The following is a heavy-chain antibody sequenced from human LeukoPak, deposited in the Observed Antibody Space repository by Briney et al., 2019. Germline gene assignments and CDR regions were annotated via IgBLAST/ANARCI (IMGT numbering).Heavy chain of an antibody. V-gene: IGHV4-39*07. CDR3: ARDPLREDWFDP. CDR2: IYYGGST. J-gene: IGHJ5*02. CDR1: GGSISSSTYF. Sequence: SETLSLTCSVSGGSISSSTYFWGWIRQPPGKGLEWIGSIYYGGSTNYNPSLKSRVTISVDTSKNQFSLKLSSVTAADTAVYYCARDPLREDWFDPWGQGTLVTVSS. D-gene: IGHD1-26*01.